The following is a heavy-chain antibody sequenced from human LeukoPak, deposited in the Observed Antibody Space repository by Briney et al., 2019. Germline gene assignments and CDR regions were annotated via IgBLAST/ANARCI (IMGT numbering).Heavy chain of an antibody. CDR1: GGAFSSYA. J-gene: IGHJ4*02. Sequence: SVKVSCKASGGAFSSYAISWVRQAPGQGLEWMGRIIPIFGTANYAQKFQGRVTITTDESTSTAYMELSSLRSEDTAVYYCATYTNLYDFWSGQLDYWGQGTLVTVSS. CDR3: ATYTNLYDFWSGQLDY. V-gene: IGHV1-69*05. CDR2: IIPIFGTA. D-gene: IGHD3-3*01.